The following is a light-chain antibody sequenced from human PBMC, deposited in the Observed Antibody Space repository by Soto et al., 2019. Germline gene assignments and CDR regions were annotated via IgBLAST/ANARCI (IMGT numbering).Light chain of an antibody. CDR1: QSVSSNY. J-gene: IGKJ1*01. CDR3: QQYGSSPWT. Sequence: EIVLTQSPGTLSMSPGERATLSCRASQSVSSNYLAWYQQQPGQAPRLLIYGASSRATGIPDRFSGSGSGTDFTLTISRLDPEDIAVYYCQQYGSSPWTFGKGTKVEIK. CDR2: GAS. V-gene: IGKV3-20*01.